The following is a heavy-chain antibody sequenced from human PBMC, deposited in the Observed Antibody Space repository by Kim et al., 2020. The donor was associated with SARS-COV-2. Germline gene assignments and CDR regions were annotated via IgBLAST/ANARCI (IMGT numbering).Heavy chain of an antibody. CDR3: ARQVCGGDCYSWEYYYGMDV. D-gene: IGHD2-21*02. Sequence: ASVKVSCQASGYTFTSYGISWVRQAPGQGLEWMGWISAYNGNTNYAQKLQGRVTMTTDTSTSTAYMELRSLRSDDTAVYYCARQVCGGDCYSWEYYYGMDVWGQGTTVTVSS. CDR2: ISAYNGNT. J-gene: IGHJ6*02. V-gene: IGHV1-18*04. CDR1: GYTFTSYG.